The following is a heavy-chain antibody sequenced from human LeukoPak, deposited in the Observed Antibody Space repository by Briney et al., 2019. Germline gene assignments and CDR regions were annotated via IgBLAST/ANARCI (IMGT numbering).Heavy chain of an antibody. J-gene: IGHJ6*03. V-gene: IGHV1-69*05. CDR3: ARSDRNDFWSGYHSYYYYYMDV. CDR2: IIPIFGTA. D-gene: IGHD3-3*01. Sequence: SVKVSCKASGGTFSSYAISWVRQSPGQGLEWMGGIIPIFGTANYAKKFQGRVTITTDESTSTAYMELSSLRSEDTAVYYCARSDRNDFWSGYHSYYYYYMDVWGKGTTVTVSS. CDR1: GGTFSSYA.